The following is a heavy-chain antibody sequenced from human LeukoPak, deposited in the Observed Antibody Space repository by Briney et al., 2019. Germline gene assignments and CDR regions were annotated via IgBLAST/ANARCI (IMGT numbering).Heavy chain of an antibody. CDR1: GFTFYNYA. J-gene: IGHJ5*02. CDR2: ISGSGCNT. V-gene: IGHV3-23*01. Sequence: GGSLRLSCAASGFTFYNYAMSWVRQAPGKGLEWVSTISGSGCNTYYADSVKGRFTISRDNSENTLYLQMNSLRAEDTAVYYCAKPLGYCTGGVCYSNYFDPWGQGTLVTVSS. D-gene: IGHD2-8*02. CDR3: AKPLGYCTGGVCYSNYFDP.